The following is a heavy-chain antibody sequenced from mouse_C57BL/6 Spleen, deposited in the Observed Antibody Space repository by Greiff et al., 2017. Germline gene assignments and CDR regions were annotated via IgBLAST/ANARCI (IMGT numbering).Heavy chain of an antibody. CDR1: GYTFTSYW. V-gene: IGHV1-72*01. CDR2: IDPSSGGT. CDR3: ARGGWEGYFDY. Sequence: QVQLQQPGAELVKPGASVKLSCKASGYTFTSYWMHWVKQRPGRGLEWIGRIDPSSGGTKYNEKFKSKATLTVDKPSSTACMQLSSLTSEGSAVYYCARGGWEGYFDYWGQGTTLTVSS. D-gene: IGHD3-3*01. J-gene: IGHJ2*01.